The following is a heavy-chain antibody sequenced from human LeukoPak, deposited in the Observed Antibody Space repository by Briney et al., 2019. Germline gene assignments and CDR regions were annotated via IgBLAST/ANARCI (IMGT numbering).Heavy chain of an antibody. CDR3: AKVLAYYFDY. CDR2: ISPTGSTT. J-gene: IGHJ4*02. Sequence: PGGSLRLSCAASGFSFSGHWMHWARQLPGKGLVWVSRISPTGSTTSYADSVKGRFTVSRDNAKNTLYLQMNSLRAEDTAVYYCAKVLAYYFDYWGQGTLVTVSS. V-gene: IGHV3-74*01. CDR1: GFSFSGHW.